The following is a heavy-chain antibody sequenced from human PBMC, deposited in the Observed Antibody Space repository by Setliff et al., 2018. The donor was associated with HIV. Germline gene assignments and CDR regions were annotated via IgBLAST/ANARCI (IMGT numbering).Heavy chain of an antibody. D-gene: IGHD4-17*01. Sequence: LSLTCTVSGGPINSGSYHWGWIRQPPGKGLEWIGTIFYTGTGTTYSNPSHTSRVTISIDTSKNQFSLKLRSVTAADTAVYYCARHDYGDNNWLDPWGQGTLVTVSS. J-gene: IGHJ5*02. CDR2: IFYTGTGTT. V-gene: IGHV4-39*01. CDR1: GGPINSGSYH. CDR3: ARHDYGDNNWLDP.